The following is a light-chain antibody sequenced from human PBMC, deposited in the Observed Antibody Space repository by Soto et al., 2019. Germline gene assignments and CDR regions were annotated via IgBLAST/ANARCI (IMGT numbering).Light chain of an antibody. CDR1: SSDVGGYNY. Sequence: QSVLTQPRSVSGSPGQSVTISCTGTSSDVGGYNYVSWYQQYPGTAPKLMIYDVSLRPSGVPVRFSGSKSGNTASLTVSGLQAEDEADYYCCSYAGTYTFYVFGSGTKVTVL. V-gene: IGLV2-11*01. CDR3: CSYAGTYTFYV. J-gene: IGLJ1*01. CDR2: DVS.